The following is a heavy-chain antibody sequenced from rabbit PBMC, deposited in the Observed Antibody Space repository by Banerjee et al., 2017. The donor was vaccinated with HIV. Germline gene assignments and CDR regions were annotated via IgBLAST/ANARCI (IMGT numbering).Heavy chain of an antibody. Sequence: QSLEESGGDLVQPGASLTLTCTASGFDFNNNYYICWVRQAPGKGLEWIGCIYTDDGSTYYASWVNGRFTISKTSSTTVTLQMTSLTAADTATYFCARGGASGSYNLWGPGTLVTVS. V-gene: IGHV1S40*01. CDR1: GFDFNNNYY. CDR3: ARGGASGSYNL. J-gene: IGHJ4*01. D-gene: IGHD8-1*01. CDR2: IYTDDGST.